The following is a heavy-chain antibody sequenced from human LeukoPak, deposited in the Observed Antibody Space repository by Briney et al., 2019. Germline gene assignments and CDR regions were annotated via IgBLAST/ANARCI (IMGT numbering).Heavy chain of an antibody. CDR1: GGSISSYY. Sequence: SETLSLTCTVSGGSISSYYWSWIRQPAGKGLEWIGRIYTSGSTNYNPSLKSRVTMSVDTSKNQFSLKLSSVTAADTAVYYCVREGAFGYSSPMDIWGQGTMVTVPS. J-gene: IGHJ3*02. V-gene: IGHV4-4*07. CDR3: VREGAFGYSSPMDI. CDR2: IYTSGST. D-gene: IGHD6-13*01.